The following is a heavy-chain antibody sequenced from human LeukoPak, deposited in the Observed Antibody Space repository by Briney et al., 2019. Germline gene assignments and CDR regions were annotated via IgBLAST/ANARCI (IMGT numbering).Heavy chain of an antibody. Sequence: PGGSLRLSCAASGFIFGTYAMRWVRQAPGKGLEWVAVISYDGKNKYYADSVMGRLTVTRENSKNTLYLQMNRLRSEDTAVYYCAKGLFDFWSGYDHYYYGMDVWGQGTTVTVSS. CDR3: AKGLFDFWSGYDHYYYGMDV. V-gene: IGHV3-30*18. D-gene: IGHD3-3*01. CDR2: ISYDGKNK. CDR1: GFIFGTYA. J-gene: IGHJ6*02.